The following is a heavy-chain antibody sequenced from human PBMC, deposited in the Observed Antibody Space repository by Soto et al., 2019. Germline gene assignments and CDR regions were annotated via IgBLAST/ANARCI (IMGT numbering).Heavy chain of an antibody. CDR1: GFTFSSYG. V-gene: IGHV3-33*03. CDR3: ATGWGVDPTTLFDS. J-gene: IGHJ4*02. Sequence: GGSLRLSCAASGFTFSSYGMHWVRQAPGKGLEWVAVIWYDGSNKWYADSVKGRFTISRDNAKNTLYLQMNTLRAEDTSVYYCATGWGVDPTTLFDSWGQGTLVTVSS. CDR2: IWYDGSNK. D-gene: IGHD1-26*01.